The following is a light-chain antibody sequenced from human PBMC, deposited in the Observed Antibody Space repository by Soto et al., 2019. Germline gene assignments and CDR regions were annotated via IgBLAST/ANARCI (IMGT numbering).Light chain of an antibody. CDR2: HVS. V-gene: IGKV3-15*01. J-gene: IGKJ1*01. Sequence: EIVLTQSPATLSLSPGERATLSCRASQSVGPNLVWYQQRFGQSPRLLIYHVSTRATGVSARFSGSGSETEFTLTISSLQPEDFAIYYCHQYNNWPSWTFGQGTKVDIK. CDR1: QSVGPN. CDR3: HQYNNWPSWT.